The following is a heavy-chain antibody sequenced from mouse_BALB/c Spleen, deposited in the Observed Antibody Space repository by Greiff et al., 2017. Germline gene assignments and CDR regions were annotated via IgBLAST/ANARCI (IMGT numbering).Heavy chain of an antibody. V-gene: IGHV5-6-5*01. Sequence: EVKLVESGGGLVKPGGSLKLSCAASGFTFSSYAMSWVRQTPEKRLEWVASISSGGSNYYPDSVKRRFTISRDNARNILYLQMSSLRSEDTAMYYCARGDYYASSYRYYFDYWGQGTTLTVSS. J-gene: IGHJ2*01. D-gene: IGHD1-1*01. CDR3: ARGDYYASSYRYYFDY. CDR2: ISSGGSN. CDR1: GFTFSSYA.